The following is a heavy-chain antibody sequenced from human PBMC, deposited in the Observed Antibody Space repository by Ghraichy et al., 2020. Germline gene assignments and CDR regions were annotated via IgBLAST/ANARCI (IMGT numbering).Heavy chain of an antibody. CDR3: AQGGRNPHTLAFEI. V-gene: IGHV1-18*04. J-gene: IGHJ3*02. Sequence: ASVKVSCKASGYTFTSYGVIWVRQAPGQGLEYMGWISGYNGNTNYAQKVQGRVTMTTDTSTSTAYMELRSLRTDDTAVYYCAQGGRNPHTLAFEIWGQGTLVTVSS. CDR2: ISGYNGNT. CDR1: GYTFTSYG.